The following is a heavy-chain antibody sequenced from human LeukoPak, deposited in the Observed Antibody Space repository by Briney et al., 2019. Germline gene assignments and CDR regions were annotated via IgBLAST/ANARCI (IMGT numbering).Heavy chain of an antibody. CDR1: GFTFSGYW. V-gene: IGHV3-74*01. CDR2: INVDGATT. D-gene: IGHD1-26*01. Sequence: GGSLRLSCAASGFTFSGYWMHWVRQAPGKGLEWVSRINVDGATTNYADSVKGRFIISRDNAKNTLHLQMNSLRADDTAVYYCVRGAVGTGVWFDPWGQGTLVTVSS. CDR3: VRGAVGTGVWFDP. J-gene: IGHJ5*02.